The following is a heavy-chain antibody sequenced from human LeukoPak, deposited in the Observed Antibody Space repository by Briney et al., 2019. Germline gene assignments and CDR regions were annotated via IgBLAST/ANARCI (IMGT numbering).Heavy chain of an antibody. J-gene: IGHJ4*02. Sequence: TGGSLRLSCAASGFTFSAFAMSWVRQAPGKGLEWVSTITDDGYNTYSADSVKGRITFSTDNSKNTLSLQLRTLRPQDTAVYYSAKDLSYTSGASDHWGQGTLVTVSS. V-gene: IGHV3-23*01. D-gene: IGHD6-19*01. CDR3: AKDLSYTSGASDH. CDR1: GFTFSAFA. CDR2: ITDDGYNT.